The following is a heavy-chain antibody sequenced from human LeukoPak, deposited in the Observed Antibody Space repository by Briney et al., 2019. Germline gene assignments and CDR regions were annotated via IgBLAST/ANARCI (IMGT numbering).Heavy chain of an antibody. CDR3: LRVPY. Sequence: PGGSLRLSCAVSGFTFSKYYMHWVRQAPGKGLVWVSRISSDGSNTNYADSVKGRFTISRDNAKSTLYLQMNSLRGEDTAVYYCLRVPYWGQGALVTVSS. CDR2: ISSDGSNT. V-gene: IGHV3-74*01. J-gene: IGHJ4*02. CDR1: GFTFSKYY.